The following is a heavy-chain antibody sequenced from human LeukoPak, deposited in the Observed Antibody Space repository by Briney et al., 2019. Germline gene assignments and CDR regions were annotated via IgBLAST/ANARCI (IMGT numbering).Heavy chain of an antibody. J-gene: IGHJ4*02. D-gene: IGHD1-14*01. Sequence: GGSLRLACAASGLTVSSNYMYWVRQAPVQGLEWVSVIYSGGSTYYADSVKGRFTISRDNSKNTLYLQMAGLRGEDMAVYYCARVGPETAFDYWGQGTLVTVSS. CDR1: GLTVSSNY. CDR3: ARVGPETAFDY. CDR2: IYSGGST. V-gene: IGHV3-66*01.